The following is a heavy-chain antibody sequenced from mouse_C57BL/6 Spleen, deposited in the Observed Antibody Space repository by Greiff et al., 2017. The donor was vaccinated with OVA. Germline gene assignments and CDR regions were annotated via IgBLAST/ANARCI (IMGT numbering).Heavy chain of an antibody. CDR2: IRSKSSNYAT. Sequence: EVQLVESGRGLVQPKGSLKLSCAASGFTFNTYAMHWVRQAPGKGLEWVARIRSKSSNYATYYADSVKDRFTISRDDSQSMLYLQMNHMKTEDTVMYCGVRGAYYYAMDYWGQGTSVTVSS. V-gene: IGHV10-3*01. CDR1: GFTFNTYA. CDR3: VRGAYYYAMDY. J-gene: IGHJ4*01.